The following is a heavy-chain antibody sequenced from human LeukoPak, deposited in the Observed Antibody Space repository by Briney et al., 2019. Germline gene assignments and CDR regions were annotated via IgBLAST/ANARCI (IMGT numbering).Heavy chain of an antibody. CDR3: ARADTYCSGGSCYGIDY. J-gene: IGHJ4*02. D-gene: IGHD2-15*01. CDR2: ISYNGST. CDR1: GGSLSPYY. Sequence: SQTLSLTCTVSGGSLSPYYWSWIRQSPGKGLEWIGYISYNGSTNSHPSLKSRVTISVQTYMNQLSLKLSSVTAADTAVYYCARADTYCSGGSCYGIDYWGQGTLVTVSS. V-gene: IGHV4-59*08.